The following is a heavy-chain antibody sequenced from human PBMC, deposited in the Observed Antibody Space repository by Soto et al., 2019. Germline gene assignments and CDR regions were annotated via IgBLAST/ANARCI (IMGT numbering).Heavy chain of an antibody. D-gene: IGHD1-26*01. CDR2: INHSGST. V-gene: IGHV4-34*01. J-gene: IGHJ5*02. Sequence: SETLSLTSAIYGGSFSGYYWSWVRQPPWRFLEWIGEINHSGSTTYNPSLKSRVTISVDTSKNQFSLKLSRLRSDDTAVYYCARDLGKWELLGGDNWFDPWGQGTLVTSPQ. CDR3: ARDLGKWELLGGDNWFDP. CDR1: GGSFSGYY.